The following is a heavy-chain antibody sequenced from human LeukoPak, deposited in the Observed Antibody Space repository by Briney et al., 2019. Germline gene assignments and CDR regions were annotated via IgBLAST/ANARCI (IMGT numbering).Heavy chain of an antibody. CDR3: ASGSSFDY. V-gene: IGHV3-74*01. Sequence: PGGSLRLSCVGSGFTFSAYDMQWVRQAPGKGLVWVSRINSDGSSTSYADSVKGRFTISRDNAKNTLYLQMNSLRAEDTAVYYCASGSSFDYWGQGTLVTVSS. J-gene: IGHJ4*02. CDR2: INSDGSST. CDR1: GFTFSAYD. D-gene: IGHD2-15*01.